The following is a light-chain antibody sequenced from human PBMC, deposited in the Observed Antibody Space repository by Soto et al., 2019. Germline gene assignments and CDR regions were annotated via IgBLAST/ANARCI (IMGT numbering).Light chain of an antibody. V-gene: IGLV2-14*03. CDR1: SSDVGGYNY. J-gene: IGLJ2*01. Sequence: QSVLTQPASVSGSPGQSITISCTGTSSDVGGYNYVSWYQQHPGRAPKLIIYDVSNRPSGVSNRFSGSKSGNTASLTISGLQAEDEADYYCISYTSISTLIFGGGTKLTV. CDR3: ISYTSISTLI. CDR2: DVS.